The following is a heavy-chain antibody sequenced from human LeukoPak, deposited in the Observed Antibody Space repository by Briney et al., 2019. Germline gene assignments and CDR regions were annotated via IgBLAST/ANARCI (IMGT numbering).Heavy chain of an antibody. CDR1: GGSISSYY. D-gene: IGHD3-10*01. V-gene: IGHV4-59*01. J-gene: IGHJ6*02. CDR3: ARGFGSGSYQCVDV. Sequence: SETLSLTCTVSGGSISSYYWSWIRQPPGKGLEWIGYIYYSGSTNFNPSLKSRVTISVDTSKNQFSLKLSSVTAADTAVYYCARGFGSGSYQCVDVWGQGTTVTVSS. CDR2: IYYSGST.